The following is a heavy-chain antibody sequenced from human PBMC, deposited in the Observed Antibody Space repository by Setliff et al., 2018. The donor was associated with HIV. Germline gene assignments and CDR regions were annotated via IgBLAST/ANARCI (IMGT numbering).Heavy chain of an antibody. D-gene: IGHD6-19*01. CDR1: GYTFTSYP. Sequence: ASVKVSCKASGYTFTSYPLHWVRQAPGQGLEWMGVINTSGGSAGYAEKFRGRVTMTRDTSTSTVYMDLRNLRSEDTAVYYCARNQGDSSGWFAVDYWGHGTLVTVSS. V-gene: IGHV1-46*01. J-gene: IGHJ4*01. CDR3: ARNQGDSSGWFAVDY. CDR2: INTSGGSA.